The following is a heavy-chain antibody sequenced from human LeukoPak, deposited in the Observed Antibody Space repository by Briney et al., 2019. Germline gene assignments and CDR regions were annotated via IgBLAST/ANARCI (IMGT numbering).Heavy chain of an antibody. CDR2: IYYSGST. CDR3: ARARVGAFDI. J-gene: IGHJ3*02. V-gene: IGHV4-59*01. D-gene: IGHD1-26*01. CDR1: GGSISSYY. Sequence: SETLSLTCTVSGGSISSYYWSWIRQPPGKGLEWIGYIYYSGSTNYNPSLKSRVTISVDTSKNQFSPKLSSVTAADTAVYYCARARVGAFDIWGQGTMVTVSS.